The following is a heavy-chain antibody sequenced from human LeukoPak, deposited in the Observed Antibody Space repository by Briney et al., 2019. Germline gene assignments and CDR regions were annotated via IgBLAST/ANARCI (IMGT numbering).Heavy chain of an antibody. CDR3: ARLCLPATRFDY. J-gene: IGHJ4*02. V-gene: IGHV4-34*01. CDR2: IYHSGRT. CDR1: DESFSGYY. Sequence: SETLSLTCAVYDESFSGYYWSWIRQPPEKGLEWIGSIYHSGRTFYNPSLKSRVTISVDTSKNQFSLKLTSVTAADTAVYYCARLCLPATRFDYWGQGTLVTVSS. D-gene: IGHD5-24*01.